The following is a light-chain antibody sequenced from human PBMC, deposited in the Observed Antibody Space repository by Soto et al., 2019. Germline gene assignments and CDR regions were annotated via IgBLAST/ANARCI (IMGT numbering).Light chain of an antibody. V-gene: IGKV4-1*01. CDR2: WAS. J-gene: IGKJ2*01. CDR3: QQYFTMPYT. CDR1: QSVLYSSNNKNY. Sequence: DIVMTQSPDSLAVSLGERATINCKSSQSVLYSSNNKNYLAWYQQRPGQPPKVLIYWASTRESGVPDRFSGSGSGTDFTLGISSLQAEDVAVYFCQQYFTMPYTFGQGTKLEIK.